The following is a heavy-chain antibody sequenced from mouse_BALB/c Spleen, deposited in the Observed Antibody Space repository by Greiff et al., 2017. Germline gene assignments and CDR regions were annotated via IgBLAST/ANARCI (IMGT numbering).Heavy chain of an antibody. D-gene: IGHD2-4*01. CDR1: GYTFTSYW. Sequence: QVQLQQPWAELVRPGASVKLSCKASGYTFTSYWINWVKQRPGQGLEWIGNIYPSDSYTNYNQKFKDKATLTVDKSSSTAYMQLSSPTSEDSAVYYCTRFDYDETWFAYWGQGTLVTVSA. V-gene: IGHV1-69*02. CDR2: IYPSDSYT. CDR3: TRFDYDETWFAY. J-gene: IGHJ3*01.